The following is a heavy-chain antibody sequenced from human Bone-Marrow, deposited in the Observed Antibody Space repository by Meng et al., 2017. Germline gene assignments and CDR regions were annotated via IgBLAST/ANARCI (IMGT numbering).Heavy chain of an antibody. D-gene: IGHD5-12*01. CDR2: ISSSGSTI. CDR1: GFPFSSYE. J-gene: IGHJ6*02. V-gene: IGHV3-48*03. CDR3: AREMIFVVAKSSIGYYYYGMDV. Sequence: GGSLRLSCAASGFPFSSYEMNWVRQAPGKGLEWVSYISSSGSTIYYADSVKGRFTISRDNAKNSLYLQMNSLRAEDTAVYYCAREMIFVVAKSSIGYYYYGMDVWGQGTTVTVSS.